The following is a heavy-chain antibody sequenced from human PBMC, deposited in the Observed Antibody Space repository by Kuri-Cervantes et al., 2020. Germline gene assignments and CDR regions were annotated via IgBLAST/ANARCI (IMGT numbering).Heavy chain of an antibody. D-gene: IGHD3-22*01. CDR2: TTSRSSGI. CDR3: ARVGSGYSAGY. V-gene: IGHV3-48*01. J-gene: IGHJ4*02. Sequence: GGSLRLSCAASGFSLSGHWMHWIRQAPGKGLEWVSHTTSRSSGINYADSVKGRFTISRDNAKNSLYLQMNSLRVEDTAVYYCARVGSGYSAGYWGQGTLVTVSS. CDR1: GFSLSGHW.